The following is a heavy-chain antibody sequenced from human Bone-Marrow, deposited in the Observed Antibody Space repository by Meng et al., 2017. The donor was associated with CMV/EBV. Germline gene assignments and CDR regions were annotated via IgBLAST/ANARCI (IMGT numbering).Heavy chain of an antibody. Sequence: LSLTCAASGFTFSSYGMHWVRQAPGKGLEWVAVIWYDGSNKYYADSVKGRFTISRDNSKNTLYLQMNSLRAEDTAVYYCAKETAVAGITLYYYYGMDVWGQGNTVT. D-gene: IGHD6-19*01. J-gene: IGHJ6*01. CDR1: GFTFSSYG. CDR2: IWYDGSNK. CDR3: AKETAVAGITLYYYYGMDV. V-gene: IGHV3-33*06.